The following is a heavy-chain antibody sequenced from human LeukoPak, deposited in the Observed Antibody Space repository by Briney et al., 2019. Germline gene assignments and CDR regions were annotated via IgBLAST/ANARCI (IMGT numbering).Heavy chain of an antibody. CDR1: GFTFSSYS. D-gene: IGHD2/OR15-2a*01. V-gene: IGHV3-21*01. J-gene: IGHJ5*02. CDR3: ARTSTELYYYFNWFDP. Sequence: AGGSLRLSCAASGFTFSSYSMNWVRQAPGKGLEWVSSISSSSSYIYYADSVKGRFTISRDNAKNSLYLQMNSLRAEDTAVYYCARTSTELYYYFNWFDPWGQGTLVTVSS. CDR2: ISSSSSYI.